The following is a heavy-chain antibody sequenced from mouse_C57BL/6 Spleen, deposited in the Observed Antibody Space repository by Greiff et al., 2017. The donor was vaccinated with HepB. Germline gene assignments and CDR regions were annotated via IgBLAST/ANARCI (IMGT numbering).Heavy chain of an antibody. Sequence: EVQLVESGPGLVKPSQSLSLTCSVTGYSITSGYYWNWIRQFPGNKLEWMGYISYDGSNNYNPSLKNRISITRDTSKNQFFLKLNSVTTEDTATYYCAGNHWYFDVWGTGTTVTVSS. V-gene: IGHV3-6*01. CDR3: AGNHWYFDV. CDR1: GYSITSGYY. J-gene: IGHJ1*03. CDR2: ISYDGSN.